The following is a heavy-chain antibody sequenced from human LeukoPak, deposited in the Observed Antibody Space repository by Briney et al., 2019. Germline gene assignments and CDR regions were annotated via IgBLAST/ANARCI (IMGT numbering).Heavy chain of an antibody. D-gene: IGHD3-10*01. Sequence: GGSLRLSCAASGFTFSSYSMNWVRQAPGKGLEWVSSISSSSSYIYYADSVKGRFTISRDNAKNSLYLQMNSLRAEDTAVYYCARYGRRGSGRRNWLDPWGQGTLVTVSS. V-gene: IGHV3-21*01. J-gene: IGHJ5*02. CDR3: ARYGRRGSGRRNWLDP. CDR1: GFTFSSYS. CDR2: ISSSSSYI.